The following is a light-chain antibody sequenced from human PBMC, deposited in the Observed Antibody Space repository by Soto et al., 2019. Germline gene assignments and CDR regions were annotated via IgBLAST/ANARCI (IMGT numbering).Light chain of an antibody. CDR2: EGS. CDR1: SSDVGSYNL. Sequence: QSALTQPASVSGSPGQSITISCTGTSSDVGSYNLVSWYQQHPGKAPKLMIYEGSKRPSGVSNRFSGSKSVNTASLTISGLQAEDEADYYCCSFADSNTYVFGTGTKLTVL. J-gene: IGLJ1*01. V-gene: IGLV2-23*01. CDR3: CSFADSNTYV.